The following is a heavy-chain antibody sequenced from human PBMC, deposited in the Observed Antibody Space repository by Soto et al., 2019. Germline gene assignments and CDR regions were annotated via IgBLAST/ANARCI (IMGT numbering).Heavy chain of an antibody. CDR1: GGSISSGGYY. V-gene: IGHV4-31*03. CDR2: IYYSGST. D-gene: IGHD1-20*01. CDR3: ARDSVTVFDY. Sequence: SETLSLTCTVSGGSISSGGYYWSWIRQHPGKGLEWIGYIYYSGSTYYNPSLKSRVTISVDTSKNQFSLKLSSVTAADTAVYYCARDSVTVFDYWGQGTLVTVSS. J-gene: IGHJ4*02.